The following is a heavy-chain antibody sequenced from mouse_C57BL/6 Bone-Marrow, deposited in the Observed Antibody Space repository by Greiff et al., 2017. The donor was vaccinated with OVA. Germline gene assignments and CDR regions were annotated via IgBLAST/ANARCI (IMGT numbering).Heavy chain of an antibody. J-gene: IGHJ1*03. CDR1: GYTFTSYW. D-gene: IGHD1-1*02. CDR3: ARRAGWRYFDV. CDR2: IDPADSET. V-gene: IGHV1-52*01. Sequence: QVQLQQPGAELVRPGSSVKLSCKASGYTFTSYWMHWVKQRPIKGLEWMGNIDPADSETHYNQKFKDKATLTVDKSSSTAYMQLSSLTSEDSAVYYCARRAGWRYFDVWGTGTTVTVSS.